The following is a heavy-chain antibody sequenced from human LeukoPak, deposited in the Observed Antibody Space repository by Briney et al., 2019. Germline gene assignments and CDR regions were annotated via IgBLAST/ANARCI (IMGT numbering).Heavy chain of an antibody. J-gene: IGHJ4*02. V-gene: IGHV3-72*01. Sequence: GGSLRLSCAVSGFTFSDHFLDWVRQAPGKGLEWVGRSRNKAKSYTTEYAASVKGRFTISRDDSKNSLYLQMNSLETEDTAVYYCVRVGSVSGSDYLDYWGQGTLVTVYS. CDR1: GFTFSDHF. CDR2: SRNKAKSYTT. D-gene: IGHD6-19*01. CDR3: VRVGSVSGSDYLDY.